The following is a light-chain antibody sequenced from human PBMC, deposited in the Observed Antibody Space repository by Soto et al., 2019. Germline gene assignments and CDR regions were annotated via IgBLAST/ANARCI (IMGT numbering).Light chain of an antibody. Sequence: EIVLTQSPGTLSLSPGERATLSCRASQSVTSSNLAWYQQRPGQAPRLLIHGASIRATGIPGRFSGSGSGTDFTLTISRLEPEDFAVYYCQQYEASPRTFGQGTKV. J-gene: IGKJ2*01. CDR3: QQYEASPRT. V-gene: IGKV3-20*01. CDR1: QSVTSSN. CDR2: GAS.